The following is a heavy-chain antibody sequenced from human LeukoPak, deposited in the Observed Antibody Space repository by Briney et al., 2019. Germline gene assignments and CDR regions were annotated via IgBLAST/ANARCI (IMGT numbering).Heavy chain of an antibody. J-gene: IGHJ5*02. D-gene: IGHD3-10*01. Sequence: PSETLSLTCTVSGGSISSSSYYWGWIRQPPGKGLEWIGSIYYSGSTYYNPSLKSRVTISVDTSKNQFSLKLSSVTAADTAVYYCARVSGLKFDPWGQGTLVTVSS. V-gene: IGHV4-39*07. CDR1: GGSISSSSYY. CDR2: IYYSGST. CDR3: ARVSGLKFDP.